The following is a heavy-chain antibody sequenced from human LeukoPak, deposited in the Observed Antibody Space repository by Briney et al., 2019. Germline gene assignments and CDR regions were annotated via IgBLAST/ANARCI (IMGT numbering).Heavy chain of an antibody. Sequence: ASVKVSCKASGYTFTSYYMHWVRQAPGQGLEWMGLINPTGGSTGYAQKFQGRVTMTRDMSTSTDYMELSSLRAEDTAVYYCARMAYYGSGRVIPSRFDYWGQGTLVTVSS. J-gene: IGHJ4*02. D-gene: IGHD3-10*01. CDR1: GYTFTSYY. CDR2: INPTGGST. V-gene: IGHV1-46*01. CDR3: ARMAYYGSGRVIPSRFDY.